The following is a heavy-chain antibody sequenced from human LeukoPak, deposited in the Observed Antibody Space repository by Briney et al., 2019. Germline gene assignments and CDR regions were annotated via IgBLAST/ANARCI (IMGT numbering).Heavy chain of an antibody. J-gene: IGHJ3*02. V-gene: IGHV3-53*01. D-gene: IGHD1-26*01. CDR3: ARELREHGVFDI. CDR1: GFTFISYA. Sequence: PGTSLRLSCAASGFTFISYAIHWVRQAPGKGLEWVSEIYSDGSTYYAASVKGRFSISRDNSKNTVYLQMNSLRAEDTAVYYCARELREHGVFDIWGQGTMVTVSS. CDR2: IYSDGST.